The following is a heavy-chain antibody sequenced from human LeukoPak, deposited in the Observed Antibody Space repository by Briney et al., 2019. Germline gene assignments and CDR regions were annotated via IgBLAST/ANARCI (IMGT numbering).Heavy chain of an antibody. Sequence: GGSLRLSCAASVFTFDIYGMNWVRQAPGKGLEWVSGITSNGVATGYADSVKGRFTISRDNAKYSLYLQMHSLRAEDTALYFCARDLSKGSYGSWGQGTLVTVSS. CDR1: VFTFDIYG. CDR3: ARDLSKGSYGS. J-gene: IGHJ4*02. D-gene: IGHD1-26*01. V-gene: IGHV3-20*04. CDR2: ITSNGVAT.